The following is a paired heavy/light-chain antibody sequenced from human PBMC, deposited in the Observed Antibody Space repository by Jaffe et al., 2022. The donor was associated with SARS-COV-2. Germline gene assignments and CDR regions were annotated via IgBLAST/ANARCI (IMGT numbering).Heavy chain of an antibody. CDR3: ARGAYDGGGLYVVDS. Sequence: EVQLVESGGGLVQPGGSLRLSCAASGFTFSNYWMHWVRQVPGRGLVWVARSNSDGSRTSYADSVRGRFTISRDNAKNTLYLQMNSLRAEDTAIYYCARGAYDGGGLYVVDSWGQGTLVTVSS. CDR1: GFTFSNYW. V-gene: IGHV3-74*01. J-gene: IGHJ4*02. CDR2: SNSDGSRT. D-gene: IGHD3-22*01.
Light chain of an antibody. V-gene: IGLV7-43*01. J-gene: IGLJ3*02. CDR1: TGAVTSGLY. CDR3: LLYYGGVWV. Sequence: TVVTQEPSLTVSPGGTVTLTCASNTGAVTSGLYPNWFQQKPGQAPWALIYGTSNKHSWTPARFSGSLLGGKAALTLSGVQPEDEAEYYCLLYYGGVWVFGGGTKLTVL. CDR2: GTS.